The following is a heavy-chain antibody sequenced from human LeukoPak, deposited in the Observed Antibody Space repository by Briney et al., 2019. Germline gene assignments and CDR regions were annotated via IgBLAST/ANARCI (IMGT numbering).Heavy chain of an antibody. J-gene: IGHJ3*02. CDR2: IIPIFGTA. D-gene: IGHD2-15*01. Sequence: SAKVSCKASGGTFSSYAISWVRQAPGQGLEWMGGIIPIFGTANYAQKFQGRVTITADESTSTAYMELSSLRSEDTAVYYCARDSLGYCSGGSCYSGAFDIWGQGTMVTVSS. CDR1: GGTFSSYA. V-gene: IGHV1-69*13. CDR3: ARDSLGYCSGGSCYSGAFDI.